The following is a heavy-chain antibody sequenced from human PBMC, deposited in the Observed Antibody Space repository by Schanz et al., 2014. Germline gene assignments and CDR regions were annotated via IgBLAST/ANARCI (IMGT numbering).Heavy chain of an antibody. V-gene: IGHV1-2*06. J-gene: IGHJ4*02. CDR3: ARGLVRYFDF. CDR2: IYPNTGGT. Sequence: QVRLVQSGAEVKKPGASVKVSCKTSGFSFIGYYLHWVRQAPGRGLEWMGRIYPNTGGTDYAQKCQGRVTMTRDTSISAAYMDLSSLTSDDTAVYYCARGLVRYFDFWGQGTPVTVSS. D-gene: IGHD2-8*02. CDR1: GFSFIGYY.